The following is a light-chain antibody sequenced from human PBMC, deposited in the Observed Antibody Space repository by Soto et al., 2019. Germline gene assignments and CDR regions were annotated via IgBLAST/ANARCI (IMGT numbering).Light chain of an antibody. J-gene: IGKJ1*01. Sequence: DLQMTQSPSTLSASIGDSVTIXXRASQSISSWLAWYQQKPGKAPKLXIYDASSLESGVPSRFSGSGSGTEFTLTISSLQPDDFATYYCQQYNSYSWTFGQGTKVDIK. CDR3: QQYNSYSWT. CDR2: DAS. CDR1: QSISSW. V-gene: IGKV1-5*01.